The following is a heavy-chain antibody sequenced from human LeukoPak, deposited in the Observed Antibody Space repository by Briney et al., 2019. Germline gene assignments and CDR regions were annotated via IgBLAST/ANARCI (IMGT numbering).Heavy chain of an antibody. CDR1: GGSFSDYS. D-gene: IGHD5-18*01. V-gene: IGHV4-34*01. CDR3: ARVGYSFSINDWSRTGLGAYPTKYYYYMDV. J-gene: IGHJ6*03. Sequence: NPSETLSLTCAVYGGSFSDYSWSWIRQPPGKGLEWIGEINPSGGTNHNPSLMNRVGMSVDTSKIQFSLRVSSVAAADTAVYYCARVGYSFSINDWSRTGLGAYPTKYYYYMDVWGKGTTVTVSS. CDR2: INPSGGT.